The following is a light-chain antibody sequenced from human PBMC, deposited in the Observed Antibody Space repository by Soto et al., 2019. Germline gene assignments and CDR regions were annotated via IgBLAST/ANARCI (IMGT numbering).Light chain of an antibody. Sequence: EIVLTQSPGTVSLSPGERATLSCRASQSVSRGYLAWYQLKPGQAPRLLIYGASSRATGIPDRFSGSGSGTDFTLTISRLEPEDFAVYYCQQYGSSTYTFGQGTKLEIK. CDR3: QQYGSSTYT. CDR2: GAS. V-gene: IGKV3-20*01. CDR1: QSVSRGY. J-gene: IGKJ2*01.